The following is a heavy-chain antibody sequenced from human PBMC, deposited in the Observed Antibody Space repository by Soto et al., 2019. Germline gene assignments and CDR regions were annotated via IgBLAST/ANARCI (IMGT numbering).Heavy chain of an antibody. CDR3: ARDVVPAAMFSFSVVRPHWYYMDV. D-gene: IGHD2-2*01. Sequence: ASVKVSCKVSGYTLTELSMHWVRQAPGKGLEWMGGFDPEDGETIYAQKFQGRVTMTEDTSTDTAYMELSSLRSEDTAVYYCARDVVPAAMFSFSVVRPHWYYMDVWGKGTTVTVSS. V-gene: IGHV1-24*01. J-gene: IGHJ6*03. CDR2: FDPEDGET. CDR1: GYTLTELS.